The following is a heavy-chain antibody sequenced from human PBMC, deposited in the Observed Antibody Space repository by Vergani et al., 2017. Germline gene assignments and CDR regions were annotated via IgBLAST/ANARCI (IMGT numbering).Heavy chain of an antibody. J-gene: IGHJ4*02. Sequence: QVQLQESGPGLVKPSETLSLTCTVSGGSISSYYWSWIRQPPGKGLEWIGYIYYSGSTNYNPSLKSRVTISVDTSKNQFSLKLSSVTAADTAVYYCARGGGYSDGPLGGSFDYWGQGTLVTVSS. CDR2: IYYSGST. V-gene: IGHV4-59*01. D-gene: IGHD5-18*01. CDR1: GGSISSYY. CDR3: ARGGGYSDGPLGGSFDY.